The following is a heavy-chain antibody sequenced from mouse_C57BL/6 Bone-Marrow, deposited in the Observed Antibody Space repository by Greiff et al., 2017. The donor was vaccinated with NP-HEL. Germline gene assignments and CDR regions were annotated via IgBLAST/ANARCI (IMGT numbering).Heavy chain of an antibody. V-gene: IGHV1-64*01. D-gene: IGHD2-5*01. CDR3: ARGDYYSNYDAMDY. CDR1: GYTFTSYW. CDR2: IHPNSGST. Sequence: QVQLQQPGAELVKPGASVKLSCKASGYTFTSYWMHWVKQRPGQGLEWIGMIHPNSGSTNYNEKFKSKATLTVDKSSSTAYMQLSSLTSEDSAVYYCARGDYYSNYDAMDYWGQGTSVTVSS. J-gene: IGHJ4*01.